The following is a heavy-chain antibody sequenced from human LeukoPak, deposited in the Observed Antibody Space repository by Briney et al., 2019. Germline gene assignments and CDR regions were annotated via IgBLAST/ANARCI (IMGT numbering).Heavy chain of an antibody. CDR2: IISSSSTI. V-gene: IGHV3-48*01. D-gene: IGHD3-22*01. CDR1: GFTFSSYS. Sequence: PGGSLRLSRAASGFTFSSYSMNWNRQAPGKGLEWVSYIISSSSTIYYADSVKGRFTISRDNAKNSLYLQMNSLRAEDTAVYYCARRGAGDSSGYYLKSYYFDYWGQGTLVTVSS. CDR3: ARRGAGDSSGYYLKSYYFDY. J-gene: IGHJ4*02.